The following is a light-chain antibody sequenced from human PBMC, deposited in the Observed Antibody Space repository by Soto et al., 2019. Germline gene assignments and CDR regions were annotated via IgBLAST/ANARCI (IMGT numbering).Light chain of an antibody. CDR1: ESISGW. V-gene: IGKV1-5*01. J-gene: IGKJ1*01. Sequence: DIEMTQSPSTLSASIGDGVTITCRASESISGWLAWYQQQPGKAPKLLIYDASNLESGVPSRFNGSGSGTEFTLAISSLQPDDFATYYCQQYNNYPRTFGQGTKVEI. CDR3: QQYNNYPRT. CDR2: DAS.